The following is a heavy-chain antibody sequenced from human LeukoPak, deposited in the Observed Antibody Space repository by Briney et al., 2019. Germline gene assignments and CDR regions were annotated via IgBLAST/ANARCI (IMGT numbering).Heavy chain of an antibody. CDR3: TRGRLLAPVMYYYYQNDV. J-gene: IGHJ6*03. CDR1: VYTFKNYG. V-gene: IGHV1-18*01. D-gene: IGHD1-26*01. Sequence: ASVKVSCKASVYTFKNYGLSWVRQAPGQGLEWMGWINAYFGHTYYAQKFQGRVTMTIDTATSKGYKERRSLECDHTAVYCCTRGRLLAPVMYYYYQNDVWGKGATVTVSS. CDR2: INAYFGHT.